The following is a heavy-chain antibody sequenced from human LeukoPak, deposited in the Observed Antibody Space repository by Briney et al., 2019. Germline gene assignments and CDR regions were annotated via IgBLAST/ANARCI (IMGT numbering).Heavy chain of an antibody. CDR3: ARRDSPFDL. CDR1: GGSISSYY. CDR2: IYYSGST. J-gene: IGHJ2*01. V-gene: IGHV4-59*01. D-gene: IGHD3-22*01. Sequence: SETLSLTCTVSGGSISSYYWSWIRQPPGKGLEWIGYIYYSGSTNYNPSLKSRVTISVDTSKKQFSLKVRSVTAADTAVYYCARRDSPFDLWGRGTLVTVSS.